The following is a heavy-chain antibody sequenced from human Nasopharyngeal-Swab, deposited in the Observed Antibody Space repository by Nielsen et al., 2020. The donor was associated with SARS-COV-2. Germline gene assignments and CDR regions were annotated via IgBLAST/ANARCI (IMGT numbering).Heavy chain of an antibody. V-gene: IGHV4-38-2*01. J-gene: IGHJ4*02. D-gene: IGHD3-22*01. CDR1: GYSISSGYY. Sequence: SETLSLTCAVSGYSISSGYYWGWIRQPPGKGLEWIGSIYHSGSIYYNPSLKSRVTISVDTSKNQFSLKLSSVTAADTAVYYCAGRVPYYYDSSGYYFTGRGVLFDYWGQGTLVTVSS. CDR2: IYHSGSI. CDR3: AGRVPYYYDSSGYYFTGRGVLFDY.